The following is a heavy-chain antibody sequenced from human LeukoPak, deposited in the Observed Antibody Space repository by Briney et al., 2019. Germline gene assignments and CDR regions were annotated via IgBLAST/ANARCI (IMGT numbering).Heavy chain of an antibody. V-gene: IGHV4-59*12. CDR3: ARDGGSGSYLYYFDY. J-gene: IGHJ4*02. CDR2: IYHSGST. CDR1: GGSISSYY. Sequence: SETLSLTCTVSGGSISSYYWSWIRQPPGKGLEWIGYIYHSGSTYYNPSLKSRVTISVDRSKNQFSLKLSSVTAADTAVYYCARDGGSGSYLYYFDYWGQGTLVTVSS. D-gene: IGHD1-26*01.